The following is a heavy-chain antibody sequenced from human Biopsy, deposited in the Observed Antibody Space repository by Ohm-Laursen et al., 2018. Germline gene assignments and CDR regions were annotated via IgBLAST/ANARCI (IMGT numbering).Heavy chain of an antibody. V-gene: IGHV4-4*07. Sequence: SDTLSLTCTVSGASMTGYFWTWVRQPAGKGLEWIGYIYTIGDTTYNPSLESRVTMSLDTSKNQFSLKMTSLTAADTAVYFCAREDEGLLRALDLWGQGTMVTVSS. CDR1: GASMTGYF. D-gene: IGHD3-3*01. CDR2: IYTIGDT. CDR3: AREDEGLLRALDL. J-gene: IGHJ3*01.